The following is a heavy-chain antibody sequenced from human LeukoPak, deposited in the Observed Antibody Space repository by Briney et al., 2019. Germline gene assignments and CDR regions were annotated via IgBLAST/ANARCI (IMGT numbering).Heavy chain of an antibody. CDR1: GFTFSDSY. D-gene: IGHD6-19*01. CDR3: AKGSKAVLFTRDHYMDV. J-gene: IGHJ6*03. CDR2: IRYDGSNK. V-gene: IGHV3-30*02. Sequence: QSGGSLRLSCAASGFTFSDSYMTWIRQAPGKGLEWVAFIRYDGSNKYYADSVRGRFTISRDNSKNTLYLQMNSLRAEDTAVYFCAKGSKAVLFTRDHYMDVWGKGTTVTISS.